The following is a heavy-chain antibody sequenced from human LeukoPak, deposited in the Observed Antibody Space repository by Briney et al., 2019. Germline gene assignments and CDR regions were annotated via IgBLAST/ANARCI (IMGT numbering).Heavy chain of an antibody. Sequence: GGSLRLSCAASGFTFSSYWMNWVRQAPGKGLEWVSLFSRNGATTFYADSVKGRFTISRDNSKNSLYLQMNSLRTEDTALYYCVKEHITGWPTFDSWGQGTLVTVSS. J-gene: IGHJ4*02. D-gene: IGHD6-19*01. CDR1: GFTFSSYW. CDR3: VKEHITGWPTFDS. CDR2: FSRNGATT. V-gene: IGHV3-43*01.